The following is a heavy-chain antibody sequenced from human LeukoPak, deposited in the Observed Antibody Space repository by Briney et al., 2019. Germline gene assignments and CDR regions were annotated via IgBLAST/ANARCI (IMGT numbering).Heavy chain of an antibody. J-gene: IGHJ5*02. D-gene: IGHD2-15*01. CDR2: IYATGST. V-gene: IGHV4-4*07. CDR1: GGSISTYY. CDR3: ASGYGYCSGGSCYHWFDP. Sequence: SETLSLTCTVSGGSISTYYWSWIRQPAGKGLEWIGRIYATGSTNYNPSLNSRVTMSVDTSKNQFSLKLSSVTAADTAVYYCASGYGYCSGGSCYHWFDPWGQGTLVTVSS.